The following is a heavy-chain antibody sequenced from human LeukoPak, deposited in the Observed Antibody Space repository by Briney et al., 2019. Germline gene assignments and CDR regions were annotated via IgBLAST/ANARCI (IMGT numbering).Heavy chain of an antibody. J-gene: IGHJ4*02. CDR2: IRNDGSDK. CDR3: AKDLEAGTSGYSLDY. D-gene: IGHD3-22*01. V-gene: IGHV3-30*02. Sequence: GGSLIISCAASGFSFRSYGMHWVRQAPGQGLEWVAFIRNDGSDKYYADSVRGRFTISRDNSKNSLHVQMNSLRVEDTGVYYCAKDLEAGTSGYSLDYWGQGILVSVSS. CDR1: GFSFRSYG.